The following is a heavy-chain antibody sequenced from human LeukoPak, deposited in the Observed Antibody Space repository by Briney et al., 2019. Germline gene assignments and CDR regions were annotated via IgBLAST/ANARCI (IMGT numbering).Heavy chain of an antibody. V-gene: IGHV3-7*04. Sequence: GGSLRLSCAASGFTFSSYWMSWVRQAPGKGLDWVANIKQDGSEKQYVDSVKGRFAISRDNAENSLYLQMNSLKAEDTAVYYCGRFTRSGDSVYWGQGTLVTVSS. CDR1: GFTFSSYW. J-gene: IGHJ4*02. CDR2: IKQDGSEK. CDR3: GRFTRSGDSVY. D-gene: IGHD7-27*01.